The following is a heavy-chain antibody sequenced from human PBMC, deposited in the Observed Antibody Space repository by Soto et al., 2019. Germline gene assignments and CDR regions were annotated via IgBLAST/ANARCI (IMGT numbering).Heavy chain of an antibody. CDR3: AIGGDWNYFAVLDY. D-gene: IGHD1-7*01. J-gene: IGHJ4*02. Sequence: QVQLVESGGGVVQPGRSLRLSCAASGFTFSSYGMHWVRQAPGKGLEWVAVIWYDGSNKYYADSVKGRFTISRDNSKNTLYLQMNSLRAEDTAVYYCAIGGDWNYFAVLDYWGQGTLVTVSS. V-gene: IGHV3-33*01. CDR2: IWYDGSNK. CDR1: GFTFSSYG.